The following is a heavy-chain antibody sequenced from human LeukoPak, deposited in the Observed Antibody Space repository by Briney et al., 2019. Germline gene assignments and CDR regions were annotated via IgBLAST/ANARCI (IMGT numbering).Heavy chain of an antibody. Sequence: SETLSLTCTVSGGSISSYYWSWIRQPPGKGLEWIGSIYYSGSTYYNPSLKSRVTISVDTSKNQFSLKLSSVTAADTAVYYCARFNSGSYQHYFDYWGQGTLVTVSS. V-gene: IGHV4-59*12. CDR1: GGSISSYY. CDR2: IYYSGST. CDR3: ARFNSGSYQHYFDY. J-gene: IGHJ4*02. D-gene: IGHD1-26*01.